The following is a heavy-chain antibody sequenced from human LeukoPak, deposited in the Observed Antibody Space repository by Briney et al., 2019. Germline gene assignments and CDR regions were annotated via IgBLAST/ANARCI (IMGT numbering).Heavy chain of an antibody. J-gene: IGHJ4*02. V-gene: IGHV3-23*01. Sequence: GGSLRLSCVASGFTFSSFAMTWVRQAPGKGLEWVSTIFDTGFGTFYAKSVEGRFTISRDNSKNTVSLQMTSLRAEDTAVYYCARDLDFWSGYSALDYWGQGTLVTVSS. CDR2: IFDTGFGT. CDR1: GFTFSSFA. D-gene: IGHD3-3*01. CDR3: ARDLDFWSGYSALDY.